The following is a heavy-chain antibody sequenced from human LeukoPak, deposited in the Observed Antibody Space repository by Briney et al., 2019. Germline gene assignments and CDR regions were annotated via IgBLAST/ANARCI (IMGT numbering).Heavy chain of an antibody. CDR3: ARGGYTYDI. Sequence: GGSRRLSCAAFGVTFTSYWMTWVRQAPGKGLEWVANIKQDGSEKNYVDSVKGRFTISRDNAKNSLYLQMNSLRGEDTAVYYCARGGYTYDIWGQGTLVTVSS. CDR2: IKQDGSEK. V-gene: IGHV3-7*01. D-gene: IGHD5-18*01. CDR1: GVTFTSYW. J-gene: IGHJ4*02.